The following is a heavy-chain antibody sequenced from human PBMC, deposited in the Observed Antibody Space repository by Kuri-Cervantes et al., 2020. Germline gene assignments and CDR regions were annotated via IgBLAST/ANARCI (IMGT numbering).Heavy chain of an antibody. V-gene: IGHV1-69*05. CDR1: GGASNTFA. Sequence: SVKVSCKASGGASNTFAFNWVRQAPGQGLEWMGGIIPIFGTANYAQKFQGRVTMTTDTSTSTAYMELRSLRSDDTAVYYCARDHIVATTVWRRVFDYWGQGTLVTVSS. J-gene: IGHJ4*02. CDR3: ARDHIVATTVWRRVFDY. CDR2: IIPIFGTA. D-gene: IGHD5-12*01.